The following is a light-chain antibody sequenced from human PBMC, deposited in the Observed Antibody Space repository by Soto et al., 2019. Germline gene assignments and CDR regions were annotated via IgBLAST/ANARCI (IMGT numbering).Light chain of an antibody. J-gene: IGKJ5*01. CDR3: QQANSFPIT. CDR2: GAS. Sequence: EIVLTQSPATLSLSPGERATLSCRASQSVINYLAWYQQKPGQAPRLLIYGASTRATGIPARFSGSGSGADFTLTISSLQPEDFATYYCQQANSFPITFGQGTRLEI. CDR1: QSVINY. V-gene: IGKV3-11*01.